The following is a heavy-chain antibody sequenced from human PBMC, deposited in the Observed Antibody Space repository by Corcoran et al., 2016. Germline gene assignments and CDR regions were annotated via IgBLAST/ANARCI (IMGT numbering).Heavy chain of an antibody. CDR3: ASWVVAATHNWFDP. CDR2: IKQDGSEQ. Sequence: EVQLVESGGGLVQPGGSLRLSCAASGFTFSSYWMSWVRQAPGKGLEWVANIKQDGSEQYYVDSVKGRFTISRDNAKNSLYLQMNSLRTEDTAVYYCASWVVAATHNWFDPWGQGTLVTVSS. V-gene: IGHV3-7*01. J-gene: IGHJ5*02. D-gene: IGHD2-15*01. CDR1: GFTFSSYW.